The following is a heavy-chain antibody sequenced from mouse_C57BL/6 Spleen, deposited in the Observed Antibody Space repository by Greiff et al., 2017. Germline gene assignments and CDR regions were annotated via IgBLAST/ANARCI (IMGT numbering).Heavy chain of an antibody. CDR3: ASRGGGSPWYFDV. Sequence: QVQLQQPGAELVKPGASVKMSCKASGYTFTSYWITWVKQRPGQGLEWIGDIYPGSGSTNYNEKFKSKATLTVDTSSSTAYMQLSSLTSADSAVYDCASRGGGSPWYFDVWGTGTTVTVSS. D-gene: IGHD1-1*01. J-gene: IGHJ1*03. CDR2: IYPGSGST. CDR1: GYTFTSYW. V-gene: IGHV1-55*01.